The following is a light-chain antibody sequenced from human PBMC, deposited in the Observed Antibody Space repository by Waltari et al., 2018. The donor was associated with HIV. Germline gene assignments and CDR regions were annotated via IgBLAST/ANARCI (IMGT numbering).Light chain of an antibody. CDR2: VGTGGIVG. J-gene: IGLJ3*02. CDR1: SGFNNYR. V-gene: IGLV9-49*01. Sequence: QPILTQPPSASASLGASVTLTCTLCSGFNNYRVDWYQQRPGEGPHFVMRVGTGGIVGSKGDGVPDRFSVLGSGPSRSLTIKNIQAEDEGDYHCGADHGFGHNFVWVFGGGTKLTVV. CDR3: GADHGFGHNFVWV.